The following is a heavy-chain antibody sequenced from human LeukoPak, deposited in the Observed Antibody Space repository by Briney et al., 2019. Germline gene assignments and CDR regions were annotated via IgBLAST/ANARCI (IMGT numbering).Heavy chain of an antibody. V-gene: IGHV3-23*01. Sequence: GGSLRLSCAASGFTFSNFAMSWVRQAPGKGLEWVSAITSSGGNTYYADSVKGRFTISRDNPKNTVFLQMNSLRAEDTAVYYCAKWGDYDVLTGYYVSDYWGQGTLVTVSS. CDR3: AKWGDYDVLTGYYVSDY. D-gene: IGHD3-9*01. CDR1: GFTFSNFA. CDR2: ITSSGGNT. J-gene: IGHJ4*02.